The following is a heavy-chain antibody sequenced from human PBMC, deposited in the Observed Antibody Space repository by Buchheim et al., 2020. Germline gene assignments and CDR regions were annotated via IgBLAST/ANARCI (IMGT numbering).Heavy chain of an antibody. J-gene: IGHJ6*02. CDR2: IYYSGST. Sequence: QVQLQESGPGLVKPSETLSLTCTVSGGSISSYYWSWIRQPPGKGLEWIGSIYYSGSTNYNPSLKSRVTISVATSKNQFSLKLSSVTAADTAVYYCAGASIRELLFIGSWIENYYYYGMDVWGQGTT. CDR3: AGASIRELLFIGSWIENYYYYGMDV. CDR1: GGSISSYY. V-gene: IGHV4-59*01. D-gene: IGHD3-10*01.